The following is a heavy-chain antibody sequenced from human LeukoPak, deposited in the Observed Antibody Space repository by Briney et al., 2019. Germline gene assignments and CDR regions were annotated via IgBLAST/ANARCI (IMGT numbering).Heavy chain of an antibody. D-gene: IGHD3-3*01. V-gene: IGHV4-31*03. CDR1: GGSISSGGYW. CDR3: ARAIVTPSGYVWYFDL. CDR2: IYYSGSI. J-gene: IGHJ2*01. Sequence: SQTLSLTCTVSGGSISSGGYWGSWIRQYPGKGLEGIGYIYYSGSIYYNPSLRSRVTMSVDTSQNQYSLKLNSVTAADTAVYYCARAIVTPSGYVWYFDLWGRGTLVTVSS.